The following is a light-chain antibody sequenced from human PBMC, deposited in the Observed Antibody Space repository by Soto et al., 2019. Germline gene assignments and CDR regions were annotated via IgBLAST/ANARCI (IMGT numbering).Light chain of an antibody. CDR1: SSDVGGYNY. CDR3: SSYTSSSTRV. V-gene: IGLV2-14*01. Sequence: QSVLTQPASVSGSPGQSITISCTGTSSDVGGYNYVSWYQQHPGKAPKLMIYEVSNRTSGVSNRFSGSKSGNTASLTISGLQAEDEADDDFSSYTSSSTRVVGGGTELTVL. J-gene: IGLJ3*02. CDR2: EVS.